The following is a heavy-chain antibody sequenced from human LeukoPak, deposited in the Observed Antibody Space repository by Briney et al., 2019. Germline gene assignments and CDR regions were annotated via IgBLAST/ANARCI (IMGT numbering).Heavy chain of an antibody. V-gene: IGHV3-7*01. J-gene: IGHJ5*02. Sequence: GGSLRLSCAASGFSFSGYWMSWVRQAPGKGLEWVANINQDGSAQYYVDSVKGQFTISRDNAKNSLYLQMNSLRAEDTAVYYCARERGSGSYHPFDPWGQGTLVTVSS. CDR3: ARERGSGSYHPFDP. CDR2: INQDGSAQ. CDR1: GFSFSGYW. D-gene: IGHD3-10*01.